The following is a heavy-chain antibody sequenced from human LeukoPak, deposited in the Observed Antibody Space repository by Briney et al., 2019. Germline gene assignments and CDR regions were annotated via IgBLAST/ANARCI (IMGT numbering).Heavy chain of an antibody. V-gene: IGHV3-53*01. CDR2: LYSDGNT. D-gene: IGHD3-16*01. Sequence: GGSLRLSCAASGFTVITNDMIWVRQAPGKGLEWVSVLYSDGNTKYADSVRGRFTISRDNSKNTLYLEMNSLSPDDTAVYYCARGVEPLAANTLAYWGQGTLVTVSS. CDR3: ARGVEPLAANTLAY. J-gene: IGHJ4*02. CDR1: GFTVITND.